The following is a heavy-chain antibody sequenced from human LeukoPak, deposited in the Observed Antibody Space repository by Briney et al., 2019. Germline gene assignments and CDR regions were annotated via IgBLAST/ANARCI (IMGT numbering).Heavy chain of an antibody. CDR3: ARDLNSGYCSSTSCYPWGYYYYYYMDV. CDR1: GYTFTSYG. CDR2: ISAYNGNT. J-gene: IGHJ6*03. Sequence: ASVKVSCKASGYTFTSYGISWVRQAPGQGLEWMGWISAYNGNTNYAQKLQGRVTMTTDTSTSTAYMDLRSLRSDDTAVYYCARDLNSGYCSSTSCYPWGYYYYYYMDVWGKGTTVTVSS. D-gene: IGHD2-2*01. V-gene: IGHV1-18*01.